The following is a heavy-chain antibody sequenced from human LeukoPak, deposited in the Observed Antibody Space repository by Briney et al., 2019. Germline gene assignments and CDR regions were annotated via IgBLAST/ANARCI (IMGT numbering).Heavy chain of an antibody. D-gene: IGHD6-19*01. V-gene: IGHV3-23*01. CDR2: ISGSGGST. Sequence: GGSLRLSCAASAFTFSSYAMSWVRQAPGKGLEWVSAISGSGGSTYYADSVKGRFTISRDNSKNTLYLQMNSLRAEDTAVYYCAKGQGSGWAYNWFDPWGQGTLVTVSS. CDR1: AFTFSSYA. J-gene: IGHJ5*02. CDR3: AKGQGSGWAYNWFDP.